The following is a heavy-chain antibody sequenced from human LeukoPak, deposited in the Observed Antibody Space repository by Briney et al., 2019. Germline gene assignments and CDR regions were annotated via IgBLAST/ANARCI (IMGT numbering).Heavy chain of an antibody. CDR3: ARSVVDYYGSPKWFDP. D-gene: IGHD3-10*01. J-gene: IGHJ5*02. CDR1: GGSTNTADYH. Sequence: PSETLSLTCTVSGGSTNTADYHWSWIRQSPGKGLEWIGNIYFNGKTDYNPSLKSRVTISLQMSKNQFSLKLRSVTVADTAMYYCARSVVDYYGSPKWFDPWGQGALVTVSS. V-gene: IGHV4-30-4*01. CDR2: IYFNGKT.